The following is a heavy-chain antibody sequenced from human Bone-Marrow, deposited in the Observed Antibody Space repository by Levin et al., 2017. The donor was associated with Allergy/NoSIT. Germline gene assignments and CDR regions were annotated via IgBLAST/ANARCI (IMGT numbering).Heavy chain of an antibody. CDR3: ARSHPLTGTTHFSYQDGMDV. Sequence: KPGGSLRLSCEASGFDFHIYIMNWVRQAPGKGLEWLSSITTGSNYKYYIDSVRGRFVISRDNGRNSLYLQMNSLRAEDTAVYYCARSHPLTGTTHFSYQDGMDVWGQGTTVTVSS. CDR2: ITTGSNYK. D-gene: IGHD1/OR15-1a*01. V-gene: IGHV3-21*01. CDR1: GFDFHIYI. J-gene: IGHJ6*02.